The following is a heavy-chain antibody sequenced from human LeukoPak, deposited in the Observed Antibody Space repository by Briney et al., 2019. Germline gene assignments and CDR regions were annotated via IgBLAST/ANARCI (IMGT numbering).Heavy chain of an antibody. V-gene: IGHV4-34*01. D-gene: IGHD6-19*01. Sequence: SETLSLTCAVYGGSFSGYYWSWIRQPPGKGLEWIGEINHSGSTNYNPSLKSRVTISVDTSKNQFSLKLSSVTAADTAVYYCARWYSSGWYQVDPWGQGTLVTVSS. CDR3: ARWYSSGWYQVDP. J-gene: IGHJ5*02. CDR1: GGSFSGYY. CDR2: INHSGST.